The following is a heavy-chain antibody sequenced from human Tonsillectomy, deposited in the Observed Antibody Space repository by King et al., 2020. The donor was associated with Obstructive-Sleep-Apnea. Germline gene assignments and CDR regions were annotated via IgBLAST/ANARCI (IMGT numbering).Heavy chain of an antibody. CDR2: IYVGDSDT. J-gene: IGHJ4*02. Sequence: QLVQSGAEVKKPGESLKISCKGSRYSFTTYWIGWVRQMPGKGLEWMGIIYVGDSDTRYSPSFQGQVTISADKSISTAYLQWSSLKASDTAMYYCARRVGSRMYYFDYWGQGTLVTVSS. CDR3: ARRVGSRMYYFDY. CDR1: RYSFTTYW. V-gene: IGHV5-51*01. D-gene: IGHD1-26*01.